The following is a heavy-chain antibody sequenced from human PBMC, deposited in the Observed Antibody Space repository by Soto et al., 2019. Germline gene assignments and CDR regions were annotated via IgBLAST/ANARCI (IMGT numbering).Heavy chain of an antibody. J-gene: IGHJ4*02. CDR1: GYSISSSNW. CDR2: IYYSGTT. D-gene: IGHD1-26*01. CDR3: ARREIQGPIDY. Sequence: QVQLQESGPGLLKPSDTLSLTCAVSGYSISSSNWWGWIRQPPGKGLEWIGYIYYSGTTYYNPSLKGRVTMSVDTSKNQFSLKLTSVTAVDTAVYYCARREIQGPIDYWGQGTLVTVSS. V-gene: IGHV4-28*01.